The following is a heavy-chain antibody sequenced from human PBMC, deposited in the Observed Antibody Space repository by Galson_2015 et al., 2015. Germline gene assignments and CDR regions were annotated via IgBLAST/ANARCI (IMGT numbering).Heavy chain of an antibody. CDR1: GGTFSSYA. J-gene: IGHJ4*02. V-gene: IGHV1-69*13. CDR2: IIPIFGTA. D-gene: IGHD2-15*01. CDR3: ARVILYCSGGSCYPAYFDY. Sequence: SVKVSCKASGGTFSSYAISWVRQAPGQGLEWMGGIIPIFGTANYAQKFQGRVTITADESTSTAYMELSSLRSEDTAVYYCARVILYCSGGSCYPAYFDYWGQGTLVTVSS.